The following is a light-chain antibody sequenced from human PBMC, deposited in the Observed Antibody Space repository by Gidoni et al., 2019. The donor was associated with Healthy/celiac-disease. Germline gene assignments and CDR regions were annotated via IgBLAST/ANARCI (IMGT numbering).Light chain of an antibody. J-gene: IGLJ3*02. CDR1: SSNIGSNT. CDR2: SNN. V-gene: IGLV1-44*01. Sequence: QSVLTQPPSASGTPGQRVTISFSGSSSNIGSNTVNWYQQRPGTAPKLLIYSNNQRPSGVPDRFSGSKSGTSASLAISGLQSEDEADYYCAAWDDSLIGSWVFGGGTKLTVL. CDR3: AAWDDSLIGSWV.